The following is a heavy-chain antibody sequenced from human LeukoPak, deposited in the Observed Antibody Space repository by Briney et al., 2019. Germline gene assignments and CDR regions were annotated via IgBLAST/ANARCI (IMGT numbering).Heavy chain of an antibody. CDR3: ARAARRGVAFDI. CDR1: GGSFSAYH. Sequence: SETLSLTCAVYGGSFSAYHWTWIRQPPGKGLEWIGSIYYSGSTYYNPSLKSRVTISVDTSKNQFSLKLSSVTAADTAVYYCARAARRGVAFDIWGQGTMVTVSS. J-gene: IGHJ3*02. D-gene: IGHD6-6*01. V-gene: IGHV4-34*01. CDR2: IYYSGST.